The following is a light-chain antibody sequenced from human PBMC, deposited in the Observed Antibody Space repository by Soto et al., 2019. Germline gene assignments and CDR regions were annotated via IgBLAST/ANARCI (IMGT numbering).Light chain of an antibody. CDR1: SSDVGGYNY. CDR2: EVS. Sequence: QSALTQPPSASGSPGQSVTISCTGTSSDVGGYNYVSWYQQHPGKAPKLMIYEVSKRPSGVPDRFSGSKSGNTASLTVSGLQAEDEADYCCSSYSGSNLWVFGGGTKLTV. CDR3: SSYSGSNLWV. V-gene: IGLV2-8*01. J-gene: IGLJ3*02.